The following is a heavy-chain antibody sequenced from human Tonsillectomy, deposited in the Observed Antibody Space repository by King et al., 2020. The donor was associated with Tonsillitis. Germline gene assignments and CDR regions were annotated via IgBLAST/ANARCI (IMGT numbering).Heavy chain of an antibody. CDR1: GYNFANYW. V-gene: IGHV5-51*01. J-gene: IGHJ6*02. CDR3: ARRSYCDGDGTIHSPHYYGLDV. CDR2: IYPGDSQT. D-gene: IGHD2-21*02. Sequence: QLVQSGAEGKKPGASLKISCEASGYNFANYWIVWVRQMPGKGLEWMGSIYPGDSQTIYSPSFQGQVTMSADKSISTAYLQWRSLRASDTTMYYCARRSYCDGDGTIHSPHYYGLDVWGQGTTVTVSS.